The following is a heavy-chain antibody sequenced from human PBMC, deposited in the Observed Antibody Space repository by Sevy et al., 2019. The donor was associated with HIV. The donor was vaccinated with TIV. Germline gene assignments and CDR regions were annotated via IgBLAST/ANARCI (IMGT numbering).Heavy chain of an antibody. V-gene: IGHV1-24*01. CDR1: GSTLTKLS. CDR3: ATTKDYYDSSGYPFDD. D-gene: IGHD3-22*01. J-gene: IGHJ4*02. Sequence: ASVKVSCKVSGSTLTKLSMHWVRQAPGKGLEWMATFDPEGGETIYAQKFQGRVTMTEDTSTDTAYMELSSLRSEDTAVYYCATTKDYYDSSGYPFDDWSQGTLVTVSS. CDR2: FDPEGGET.